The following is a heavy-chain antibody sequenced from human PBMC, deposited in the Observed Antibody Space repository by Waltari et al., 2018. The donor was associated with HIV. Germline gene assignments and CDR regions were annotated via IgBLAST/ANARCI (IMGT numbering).Heavy chain of an antibody. CDR3: ARGPSLRVFRGRTYFNSSLDV. Sequence: QVELKQWGAGLVKTSEPLSLTCLVSGGSFNGFYWTWVRHSPGKGLEWIGEIDQSGTTRFNPSLKRRITISLDTSRSHFALKLSPVTPADTAVYYCARGPSLRVFRGRTYFNSSLDVWGQGTTVIVSS. CDR1: GGSFNGFY. CDR2: IDQSGTT. D-gene: IGHD1-7*01. J-gene: IGHJ6*02. V-gene: IGHV4-34*02.